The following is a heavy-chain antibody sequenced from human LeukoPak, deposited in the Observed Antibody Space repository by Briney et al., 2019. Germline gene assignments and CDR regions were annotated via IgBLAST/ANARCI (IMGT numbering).Heavy chain of an antibody. CDR3: AKDRIQLWASLDY. Sequence: GSLRLSCAASGFTFSSYWMSRVRQVPGKGLEWVANIKQDGSEKYYVDSVKGRFTISRDNAKNSLYLQMNSLRAEDTAVYYCAKDRIQLWASLDYWGQGTLVTVSS. CDR2: IKQDGSEK. J-gene: IGHJ4*02. CDR1: GFTFSSYW. V-gene: IGHV3-7*01. D-gene: IGHD5-18*01.